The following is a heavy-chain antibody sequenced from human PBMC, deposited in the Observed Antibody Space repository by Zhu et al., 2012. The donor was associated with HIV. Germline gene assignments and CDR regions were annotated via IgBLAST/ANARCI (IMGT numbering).Heavy chain of an antibody. CDR3: ASSSSGYGYFDY. CDR2: IFHSGSP. Sequence: QVQLQESGPRLVKFSQTLPLTCGVSRYSISRGYYWAWIRQPPGKGLEWIATIFHSGSPHYNPSLKNRVSVSVDTSKNQYSLKLTSVTAADTAVYYCASSSSGYGYFDYWGREPWSPSP. D-gene: IGHD5-18*01. CDR1: RYSISRGYY. J-gene: IGHJ4*02. V-gene: IGHV4-38-2*01.